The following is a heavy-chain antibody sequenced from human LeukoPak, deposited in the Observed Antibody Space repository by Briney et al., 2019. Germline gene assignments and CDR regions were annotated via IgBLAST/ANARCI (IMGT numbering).Heavy chain of an antibody. V-gene: IGHV4-4*02. CDR3: GRQIDVGCTSTICYGHGAFDI. J-gene: IGHJ3*02. D-gene: IGHD2-2*01. Sequence: SGTLSLTCVVSGASINSKNWWSWVRQSPGKGLEWIGEIYHGGSTFYNPSLKSRVTISVDTSKNLFSLKLSSVTAADTAVYYCGRQIDVGCTSTICYGHGAFDIWSQGTVVTVSS. CDR1: GASINSKNW. CDR2: IYHGGST.